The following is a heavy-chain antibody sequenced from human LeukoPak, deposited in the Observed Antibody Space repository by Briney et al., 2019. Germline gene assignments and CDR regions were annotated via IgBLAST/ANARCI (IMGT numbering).Heavy chain of an antibody. CDR1: GYTFTSYY. J-gene: IGHJ4*02. V-gene: IGHV1-46*01. CDR3: ARVGVRNWNYHYFDY. D-gene: IGHD1-7*01. CDR2: INPSGGST. Sequence: GASVKVSCKASGYTFTSYYMHWVRQAPGQGLEWMGIINPSGGSTSYAQKFQGRVTMTRDMSTSTVYMELSSLRSEDTAVYYCARVGVRNWNYHYFDYWGQGTLVTVSS.